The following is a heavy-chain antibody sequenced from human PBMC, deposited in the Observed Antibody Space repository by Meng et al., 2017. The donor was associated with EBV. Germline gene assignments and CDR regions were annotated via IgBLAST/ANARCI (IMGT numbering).Heavy chain of an antibody. CDR3: AHIIAARPFDY. Sequence: ITLKESGPTLVKPTQTLTLTRNCAGFSLSTRGVGVGWIRQPPGKALEWLALIYWDDDKRYSPSLKSRLTITKDTSKNQVVLTMTNMDPVDAATYYCAHIIAARPFDYWGQGTLVTVSS. CDR2: IYWDDDK. CDR1: GFSLSTRGVG. V-gene: IGHV2-5*02. D-gene: IGHD6-6*01. J-gene: IGHJ4*02.